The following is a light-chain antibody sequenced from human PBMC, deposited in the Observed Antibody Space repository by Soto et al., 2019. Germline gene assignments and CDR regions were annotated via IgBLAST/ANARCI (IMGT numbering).Light chain of an antibody. J-gene: IGKJ2*01. V-gene: IGKV3-11*01. CDR3: QQRSNWPRT. Sequence: EIVLTQSPATLSLSPGERATLSCRASQSVSSYLAWYQQKPGQAPRLLIYDASNRATAIPARFSGSGSGTDVTLTISSLVPEDFAVYYCQQRSNWPRTFGQGTKLEIK. CDR2: DAS. CDR1: QSVSSY.